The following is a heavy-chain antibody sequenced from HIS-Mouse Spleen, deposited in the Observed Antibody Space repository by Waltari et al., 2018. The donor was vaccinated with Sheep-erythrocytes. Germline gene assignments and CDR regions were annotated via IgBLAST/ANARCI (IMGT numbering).Heavy chain of an antibody. J-gene: IGHJ3*02. D-gene: IGHD6-6*01. Sequence: EVQLVESGGGLVKPGGSLRLSCAASGFTFSSYSMNWVRQAPGKGIEWVSSSSSNSSYIYYANSVKGRFTIARDNAKNSLYLQMNSLRAEDTAVYYCARDSTSDAFDIWGQGTMVTVSS. V-gene: IGHV3-21*01. CDR2: SSSNSSYI. CDR3: ARDSTSDAFDI. CDR1: GFTFSSYS.